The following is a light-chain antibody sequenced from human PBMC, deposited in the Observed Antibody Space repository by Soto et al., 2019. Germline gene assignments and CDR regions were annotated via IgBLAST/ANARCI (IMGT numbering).Light chain of an antibody. V-gene: IGKV3-15*01. Sequence: EIVMTQSPATLSVSPGERVTLSCRASQNINYNLAWYQQKPGQAPRLLIQCASTRATAIPVRFSGSGSGIEITLTIGSLQSEDFGVYYCQQYKDWYSFGQGTKLEIK. CDR1: QNINYN. CDR3: QQYKDWYS. J-gene: IGKJ2*03. CDR2: CAS.